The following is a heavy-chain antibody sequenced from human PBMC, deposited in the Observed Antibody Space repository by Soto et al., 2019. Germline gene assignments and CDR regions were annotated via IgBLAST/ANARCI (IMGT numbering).Heavy chain of an antibody. CDR3: ARGRGVVIPAGTPDAFDV. J-gene: IGHJ3*01. CDR1: GYTFNKYG. Sequence: QAQLVQSGGEVKRPGASVKVSCKASGYTFNKYGFNCVRQAPGQGLEWMGRISAFNEYTNLAHQFQGRITLTTDASTNTAYMELQILRSDDTAMYYCARGRGVVIPAGTPDAFDVWGQGTMVTVSS. D-gene: IGHD6-13*01. CDR2: ISAFNEYT. V-gene: IGHV1-18*01.